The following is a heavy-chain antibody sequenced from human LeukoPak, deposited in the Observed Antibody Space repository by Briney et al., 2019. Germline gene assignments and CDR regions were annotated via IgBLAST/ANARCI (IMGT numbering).Heavy chain of an antibody. Sequence: ASVKVSYKASGYTFTSYDINGVRQATGQGREWMGWISAYKGNTNYAQKLQGRVTMTTDTSTSTAYMELRSLRSDDTAVYYCARVWGRYDILEWGQGTLVTVSS. V-gene: IGHV1-18*01. CDR2: ISAYKGNT. CDR1: GYTFTSYD. J-gene: IGHJ4*02. D-gene: IGHD3-9*01. CDR3: ARVWGRYDILE.